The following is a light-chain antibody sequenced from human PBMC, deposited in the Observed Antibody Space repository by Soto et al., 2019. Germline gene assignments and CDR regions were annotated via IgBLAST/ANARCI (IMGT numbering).Light chain of an antibody. V-gene: IGKV3-15*01. CDR1: QSVANN. Sequence: EIVMTQSPASLSVSPGDGATLSCRASQSVANNVAWYQQKAGQGPRLLIHGASTRAVGVPARFSGSGSGTDFTLTIRSLQSEDFAVYYCQQYHNWPPQYTFGQGTKLQIK. CDR3: QQYHNWPPQYT. CDR2: GAS. J-gene: IGKJ2*01.